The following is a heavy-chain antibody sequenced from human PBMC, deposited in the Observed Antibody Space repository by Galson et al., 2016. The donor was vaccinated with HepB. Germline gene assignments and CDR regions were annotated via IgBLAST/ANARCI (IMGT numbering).Heavy chain of an antibody. J-gene: IGHJ4*02. CDR1: GVTFSDLW. CDR2: IKRKVDGDTE. D-gene: IGHD6-13*01. CDR3: TTEPPFSGGAAAAW. Sequence: SLRLSCAASGVTFSDLWMAWVRQAPGKGLEWVGRIKRKVDGDTEDDGAPVKGRFTNSRADPKNTLLMQMNSPKTEGTAVYYCTTEPPFSGGAAAAWWGLGTLVTVSS. V-gene: IGHV3-15*01.